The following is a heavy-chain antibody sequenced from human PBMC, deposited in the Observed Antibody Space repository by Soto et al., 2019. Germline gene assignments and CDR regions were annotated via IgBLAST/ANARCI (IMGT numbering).Heavy chain of an antibody. CDR3: ARLHETNAFDI. D-gene: IGHD4-4*01. V-gene: IGHV3-53*01. J-gene: IGHJ3*02. CDR1: GFTVSSNY. Sequence: GGSLRLSCAASGFTVSSNYMSWVRQAPGKGLEWVSVIYSGGSTYYADSVKGRFTISRDNSKNTLYLQMNSLRAEDTAVYYCARLHETNAFDIWGQGTMVTVSS. CDR2: IYSGGST.